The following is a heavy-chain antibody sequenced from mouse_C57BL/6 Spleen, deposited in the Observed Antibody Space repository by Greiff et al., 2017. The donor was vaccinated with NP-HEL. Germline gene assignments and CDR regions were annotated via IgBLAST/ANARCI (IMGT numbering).Heavy chain of an antibody. V-gene: IGHV1-19*01. Sequence: VQLQQSGPVLVKPGASVKMSCKASGYTFTDYYMNWVKQSHGKSLEWIGVINPYNGGTSYNQKFKGKATLTVDKSSSTAYMELNSLTSEDSAVYYCAREVYSNVDYWGQGTTLTVSS. CDR3: AREVYSNVDY. CDR1: GYTFTDYY. D-gene: IGHD2-5*01. CDR2: INPYNGGT. J-gene: IGHJ2*01.